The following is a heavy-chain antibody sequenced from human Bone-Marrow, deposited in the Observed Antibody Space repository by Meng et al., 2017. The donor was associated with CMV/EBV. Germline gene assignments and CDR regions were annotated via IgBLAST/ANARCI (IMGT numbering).Heavy chain of an antibody. CDR3: AFSSGWYTNY. CDR2: VKHDASEK. Sequence: ESLKISCAASGFTFNRFWMTWVRQAPGRGLEWVANVKHDASEKNYVDSVKGRFAISRDNAKNSMYLQMNSLRVEDTAVYYCAFSSGWYTNYWGQGTLVTVSS. CDR1: GFTFNRFW. D-gene: IGHD6-19*01. V-gene: IGHV3-7*01. J-gene: IGHJ4*02.